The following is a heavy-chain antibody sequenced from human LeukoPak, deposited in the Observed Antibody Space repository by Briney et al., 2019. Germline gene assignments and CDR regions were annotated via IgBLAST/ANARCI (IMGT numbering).Heavy chain of an antibody. CDR2: IYYIVST. CDR1: GGSISSYY. J-gene: IGHJ3*01. V-gene: IGHV4-59*01. D-gene: IGHD4-17*01. Sequence: SETLSLTCTVSGGSISSYYWSWIRQPPGKGLEWIGYIYYIVSTNYNPSLKSRVTLSVDTSKNQFSLKLSSVTAADTAVYYCARGANGDYVFSSFDLWRQGTMVTVSS. CDR3: ARGANGDYVFSSFDL.